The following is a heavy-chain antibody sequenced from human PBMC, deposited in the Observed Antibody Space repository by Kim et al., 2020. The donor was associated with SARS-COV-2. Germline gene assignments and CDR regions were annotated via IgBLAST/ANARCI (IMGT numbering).Heavy chain of an antibody. Sequence: GGSLRLSCAASGFTFSSYAMTWVRQAPGKGLEWVSAISGSGGSLYYADSVKGRFTISRDNAKNTLYLQMNSLRAEDTAVYYCATAPEYSSGHLDYWGQGTLVTVSS. D-gene: IGHD6-19*01. CDR3: ATAPEYSSGHLDY. V-gene: IGHV3-23*01. CDR2: ISGSGGSL. J-gene: IGHJ4*02. CDR1: GFTFSSYA.